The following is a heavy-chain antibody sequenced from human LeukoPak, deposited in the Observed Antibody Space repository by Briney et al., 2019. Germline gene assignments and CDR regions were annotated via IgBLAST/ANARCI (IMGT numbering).Heavy chain of an antibody. CDR2: INWNGGST. J-gene: IGHJ3*02. CDR3: ARARLTDYVWGRRTFDI. V-gene: IGHV3-20*04. D-gene: IGHD3-16*01. Sequence: GGSLRLSCVASGFTFDDYGMSWVRQAPGKGLEWVSGINWNGGSTGYADSVKGRFTISRDNAKNSLYLQMNSLRAEDTAVYYCARARLTDYVWGRRTFDIWGQGTMVTISS. CDR1: GFTFDDYG.